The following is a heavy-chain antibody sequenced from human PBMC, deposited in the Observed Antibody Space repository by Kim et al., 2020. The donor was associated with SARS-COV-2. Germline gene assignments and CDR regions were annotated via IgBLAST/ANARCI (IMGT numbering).Heavy chain of an antibody. J-gene: IGHJ4*02. CDR3: AKGRAYSGYHFDY. D-gene: IGHD5-12*01. Sequence: SADSVKGRFTISRDNSKTTLFLQMNSLRAEDTAVYFCAKGRAYSGYHFDYWGQGTLVTVSS. V-gene: IGHV3-23*01.